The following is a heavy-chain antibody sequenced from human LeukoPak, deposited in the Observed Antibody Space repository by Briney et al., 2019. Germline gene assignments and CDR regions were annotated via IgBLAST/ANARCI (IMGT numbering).Heavy chain of an antibody. Sequence: SETLSLTCTVSGGSMSRSSYYWGWIRQPPGKGLEWIGSIYYSGRTYYNPSLKSRVTISVDTSKNQFSLKLSSVTAADTAVYYCASLRDSSGYREQKFDYWGQGTLVPVSS. CDR3: ASLRDSSGYREQKFDY. J-gene: IGHJ4*02. D-gene: IGHD3-22*01. CDR1: GGSMSRSSYY. CDR2: IYYSGRT. V-gene: IGHV4-39*01.